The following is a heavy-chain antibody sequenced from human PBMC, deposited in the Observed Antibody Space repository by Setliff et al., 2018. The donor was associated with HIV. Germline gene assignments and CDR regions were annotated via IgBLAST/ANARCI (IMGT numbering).Heavy chain of an antibody. J-gene: IGHJ5*02. CDR2: IRPSTGVT. Sequence: ASVKVSCKTSGYTFTDYYIHWLRQAPGQGPEWMGRIRPSTGVTKYAQKFQGRVAMTRETSITTAYLQLNSLRSDATAVYYCARVLPRPDFWSGLSASGLGRWFDPWGQGTLVTVS. CDR3: ARVLPRPDFWSGLSASGLGRWFDP. CDR1: GYTFTDYY. D-gene: IGHD3-3*01. V-gene: IGHV1-2*06.